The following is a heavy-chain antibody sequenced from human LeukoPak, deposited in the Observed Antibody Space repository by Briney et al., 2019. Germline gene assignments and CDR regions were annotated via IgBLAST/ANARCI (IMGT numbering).Heavy chain of an antibody. Sequence: NTSETLSLTCAVYGGSFSGYYWSWLRQPPGKGLEWIGEINHSGSTNYNPSLKSRVTISVDTSKNQFSLKLSSVTAADTAVYYCASPRGAPARYDYWGQGTLVTVSS. D-gene: IGHD3-9*01. V-gene: IGHV4-34*01. CDR1: GGSFSGYY. CDR3: ASPRGAPARYDY. J-gene: IGHJ4*02. CDR2: INHSGST.